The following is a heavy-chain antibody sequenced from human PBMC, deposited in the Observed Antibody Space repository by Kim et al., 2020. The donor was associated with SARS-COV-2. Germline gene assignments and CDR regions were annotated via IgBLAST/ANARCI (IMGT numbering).Heavy chain of an antibody. D-gene: IGHD3-16*01. CDR2: IHYSGNT. V-gene: IGHV4-39*07. Sequence: SETLSLTCTVSGGSISNNNYFWVWIRQSPGKGLEWIGSIHYSGNTYYNPPLGGRVTISADMSKNQFSLKLNSVTAADTAVYYCATHKRFADYVDYWGQGT. J-gene: IGHJ4*02. CDR3: ATHKRFADYVDY. CDR1: GGSISNNNYF.